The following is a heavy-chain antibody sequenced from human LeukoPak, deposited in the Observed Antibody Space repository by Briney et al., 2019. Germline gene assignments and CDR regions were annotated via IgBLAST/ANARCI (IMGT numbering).Heavy chain of an antibody. D-gene: IGHD6-19*01. Sequence: GGSLRLSCAAPRLTFSSYSMNWVRQAPGKGLERVSYISRSSSTIYYADSVQGQFTIARDNAKNSLYLKMNSLRAEDTAVYYCARVTAVAGTSVGVDAWGQGILVTVS. V-gene: IGHV3-48*01. CDR2: ISRSSSTI. CDR3: ARVTAVAGTSVGVDA. J-gene: IGHJ4*02. CDR1: RLTFSSYS.